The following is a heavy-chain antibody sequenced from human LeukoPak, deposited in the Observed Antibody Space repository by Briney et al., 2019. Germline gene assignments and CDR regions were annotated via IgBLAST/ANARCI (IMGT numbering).Heavy chain of an antibody. D-gene: IGHD3-3*01. J-gene: IGHJ4*02. CDR1: GFTFGDYA. CDR3: STSYYDFWSGY. Sequence: PGGSLRLSCKGSGFTFGDYAMTWVRQAPGKGLEWVGFIRSKAYGGTTEYAASVKGRFTISRDDSKSIAYLQMNNLKTEDTAVYYCSTSYYDFWSGYWGQGTLVTVSS. V-gene: IGHV3-49*04. CDR2: IRSKAYGGTT.